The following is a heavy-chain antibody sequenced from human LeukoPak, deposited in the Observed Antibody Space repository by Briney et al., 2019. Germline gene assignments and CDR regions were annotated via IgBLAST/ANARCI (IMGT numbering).Heavy chain of an antibody. D-gene: IGHD6-19*01. J-gene: IGHJ4*02. Sequence: PLQTLSLTCAVSGGSITRGSYWWSWIRQHPEKGLEWIGYLYYRGNTDYNPSLKSRLSISIDTSNNQLSLTLSSVTAADTAVYYCARIPVAGTFDYWGQGTLVTVSS. V-gene: IGHV4-31*11. CDR1: GGSITRGSYW. CDR3: ARIPVAGTFDY. CDR2: LYYRGNT.